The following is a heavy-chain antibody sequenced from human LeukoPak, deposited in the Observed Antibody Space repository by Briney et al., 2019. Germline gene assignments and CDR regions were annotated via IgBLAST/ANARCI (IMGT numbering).Heavy chain of an antibody. Sequence: ASVKVSCKASGYTFTGYYMHWVRQAPGQGLEWMGWINPNSGGTNYAQKFQGSVTMTRDTSISTAYMELSRLRSDDTAVYYCARDQNFGWFEASANAFDIWGQGTMVTVSS. J-gene: IGHJ3*02. V-gene: IGHV1-2*02. CDR3: ARDQNFGWFEASANAFDI. D-gene: IGHD3-10*01. CDR1: GYTFTGYY. CDR2: INPNSGGT.